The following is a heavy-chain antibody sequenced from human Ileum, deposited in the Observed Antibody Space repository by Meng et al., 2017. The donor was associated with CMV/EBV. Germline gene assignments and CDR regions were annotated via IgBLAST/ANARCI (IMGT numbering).Heavy chain of an antibody. J-gene: IGHJ4*02. CDR1: GSPFTSYY. V-gene: IGHV1-2*02. Sequence: QVQLLQAGAEVKTPGASVMVSCKASGSPFTSYYIHWVRQAPGQGLEWMVWINPNNGDTNYAQKFQGGVTMTRDTSINTAYMEVTSADTAVYYCARGANYASYRVDYWGQGTLVTVSS. D-gene: IGHD1-7*01. CDR2: INPNNGDT. CDR3: ARGANYASYRVDY.